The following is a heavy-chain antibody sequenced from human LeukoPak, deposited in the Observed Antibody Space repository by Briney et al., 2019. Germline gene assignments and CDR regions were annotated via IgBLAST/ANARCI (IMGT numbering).Heavy chain of an antibody. J-gene: IGHJ6*03. CDR3: AKDGGSYSSSWYWGYYYMDV. CDR1: GFTFSSYA. CDR2: IGGSGGST. D-gene: IGHD6-13*01. Sequence: GGSLRLSCAASGFTFSSYAMSWVRQAPGKGLEWVSAIGGSGGSTYYADSVKGRFTISRDNSKNTLYLQMNSLGAEDTAVYYCAKDGGSYSSSWYWGYYYMDVWGKGTTVTVSS. V-gene: IGHV3-23*01.